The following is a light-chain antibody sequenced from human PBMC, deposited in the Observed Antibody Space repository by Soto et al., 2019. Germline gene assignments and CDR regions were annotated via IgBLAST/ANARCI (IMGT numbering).Light chain of an antibody. J-gene: IGKJ3*01. CDR3: QQSYGTPT. Sequence: DIQMTQSPSSLSASVGDRVTITCRASQSISSFLSWYQQKPGKAPNLLIYGVSSLQSGVPSRFSGRGSGTDFTLTISGLYPGDFATSYCQQSYGTPTFGPGTKVDIK. V-gene: IGKV1-39*01. CDR2: GVS. CDR1: QSISSF.